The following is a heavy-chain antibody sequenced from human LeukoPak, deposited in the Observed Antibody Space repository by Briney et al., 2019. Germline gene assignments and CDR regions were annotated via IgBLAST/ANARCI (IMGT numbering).Heavy chain of an antibody. J-gene: IGHJ4*02. CDR3: AKRSGGYYYDSSAYYFDC. CDR1: GFTFSSYG. Sequence: PGGSLRLSCAASGFTFSSYGMHWVRQAPGKGLEWVAVIWNDGSKSNYPDSVKGRFTISRDDSKNTLYLQMNSLRAEDTAVYYCAKRSGGYYYDSSAYYFDCWGQGTLVTVSS. V-gene: IGHV3-33*06. CDR2: IWNDGSKS. D-gene: IGHD3-22*01.